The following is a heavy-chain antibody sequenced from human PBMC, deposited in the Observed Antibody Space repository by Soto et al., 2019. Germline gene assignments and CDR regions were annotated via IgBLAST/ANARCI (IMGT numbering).Heavy chain of an antibody. CDR3: ARGEGYSYGYDGGGDY. CDR1: GGSVSSGSYY. V-gene: IGHV4-61*01. CDR2: IYYSGST. J-gene: IGHJ4*02. D-gene: IGHD5-18*01. Sequence: PSEALSLTCTVSGGSVSSGSYYWILIRQPPGKGLEWIGYIYYSGSTNYNPSLKSRVTISVDTSKNQFSLKLSSVTAADTAVYYCARGEGYSYGYDGGGDYWGQRTLVTVSS.